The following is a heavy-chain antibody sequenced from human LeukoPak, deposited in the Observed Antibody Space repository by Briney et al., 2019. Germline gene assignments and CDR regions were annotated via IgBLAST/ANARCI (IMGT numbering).Heavy chain of an antibody. D-gene: IGHD4-17*01. Sequence: SETLSLTCSVSGASIGSYYWAWIRQSAGKGLEWIGRVYISGATDYNPSLKSRVTMSVDTSKNQFSLRLKSVTAADTAVYYCARDGTDVTTLDYWGQGTLVTVSS. J-gene: IGHJ4*02. CDR3: ARDGTDVTTLDY. V-gene: IGHV4-4*07. CDR1: GASIGSYY. CDR2: VYISGAT.